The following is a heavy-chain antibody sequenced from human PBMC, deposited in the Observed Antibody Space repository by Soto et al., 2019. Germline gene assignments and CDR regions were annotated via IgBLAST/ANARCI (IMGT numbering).Heavy chain of an antibody. CDR3: ARPYSSDWIDY. CDR1: GGSISSSSYY. Sequence: QLQLQESGPGLVKPSETLSLTCTVSGGSISSSSYYWGWIRQPPGKGLEWIGSIYYSGSTYYNPSLKSRVTISVDTSKNQFSLKLSSVTAADTAVYYCARPYSSDWIDYWGQGTLVTVSS. J-gene: IGHJ4*02. CDR2: IYYSGST. D-gene: IGHD6-19*01. V-gene: IGHV4-39*01.